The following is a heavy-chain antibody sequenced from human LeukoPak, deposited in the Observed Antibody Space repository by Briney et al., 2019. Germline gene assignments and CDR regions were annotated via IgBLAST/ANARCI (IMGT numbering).Heavy chain of an antibody. D-gene: IGHD3-3*01. V-gene: IGHV4-4*02. CDR2: IYHSGST. Sequence: PSGTLSLTCAVSGGSISSSNWWSWVRQPPGKGLEWIGEIYHSGSTNYNPSLKSRVTISVDTSKKQFSLKLSSVTAADTAVYYCAREMPHAIFGAVIIHDAFDIWGQGTMVTVSS. CDR1: GGSISSSNW. J-gene: IGHJ3*02. CDR3: AREMPHAIFGAVIIHDAFDI.